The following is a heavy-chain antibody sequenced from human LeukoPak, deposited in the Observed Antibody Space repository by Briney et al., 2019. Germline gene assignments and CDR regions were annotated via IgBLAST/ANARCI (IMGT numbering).Heavy chain of an antibody. D-gene: IGHD2-21*02. V-gene: IGHV4-4*07. CDR3: ASLPSDEETFDY. J-gene: IGHJ4*02. CDR2: IYTSGST. Sequence: PSETLSLTCTVSGGSISSYYWSWIRQPAGKGLEWIGRIYTSGSTNYNPSLKSRVTMSVDTSKNQFSLKLSSVTAADTAVHYCASLPSDEETFDYWGQGTLVTVSS. CDR1: GGSISSYY.